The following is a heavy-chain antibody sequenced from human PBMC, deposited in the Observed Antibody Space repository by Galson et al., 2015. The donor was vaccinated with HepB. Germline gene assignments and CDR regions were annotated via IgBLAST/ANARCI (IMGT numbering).Heavy chain of an antibody. CDR1: GFTFSSYA. D-gene: IGHD6-19*01. CDR2: ISYDGSNK. CDR3: ARYYTGYSSGWYWGDWFDP. J-gene: IGHJ5*02. Sequence: SLRLSCAASGFTFSSYAMHWVRQAPGKGLEWVAVISYDGSNKYYADSVKGQFTISRDNSKNTLYLQMNSLRAEDTAVYYCARYYTGYSSGWYWGDWFDPWGQGTLVTVSS. V-gene: IGHV3-30-3*01.